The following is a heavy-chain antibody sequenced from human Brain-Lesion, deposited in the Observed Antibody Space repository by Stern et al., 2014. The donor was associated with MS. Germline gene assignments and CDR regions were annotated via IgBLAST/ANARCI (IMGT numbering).Heavy chain of an antibody. Sequence: QLVQSGPGLVKPSETLSLTCTVAGGSVSSTSYAWAWIRQPPGKGLEWIGTIYYSGNTYYSPSLKSRLTISLDTPKNQFSLQVGSVTAADTAVYYCAGEEDIRYCSGGSCTGNWFDPWGQGTLVTVSS. D-gene: IGHD2-15*01. V-gene: IGHV4-39*01. CDR2: IYYSGNT. CDR3: AGEEDIRYCSGGSCTGNWFDP. J-gene: IGHJ5*02. CDR1: GGSVSSTSYA.